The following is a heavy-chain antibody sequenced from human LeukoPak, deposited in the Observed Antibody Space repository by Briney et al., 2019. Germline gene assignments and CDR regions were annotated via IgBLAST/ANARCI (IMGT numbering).Heavy chain of an antibody. Sequence: GGSLRLSCGASGFTFSSYSMNWVRQAPGKGLEWVSSISSSSSYIYYADSVKGRFTISRDNAKNSLYLQMNSLRAEDTAVYYCARGSGSGWYRMGAYYGMDVWGQGTTVTVSS. J-gene: IGHJ6*02. CDR2: ISSSSSYI. CDR3: ARGSGSGWYRMGAYYGMDV. D-gene: IGHD6-19*01. CDR1: GFTFSSYS. V-gene: IGHV3-21*01.